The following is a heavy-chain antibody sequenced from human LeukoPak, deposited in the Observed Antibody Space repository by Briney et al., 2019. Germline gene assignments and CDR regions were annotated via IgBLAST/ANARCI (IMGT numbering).Heavy chain of an antibody. CDR1: GGTFSSYA. CDR3: AGGYYYDSSGYSDAFDI. Sequence: ASVKVSCKASGGTFSSYAISWVRQAPGQGLEWMGGIIPIFGTANYAQKFQGRVTITADESTSTAYMELSSLRSEDTAVYYCAGGYYYDSSGYSDAFDIWGQGTMVTVSS. D-gene: IGHD3-22*01. V-gene: IGHV1-69*13. J-gene: IGHJ3*02. CDR2: IIPIFGTA.